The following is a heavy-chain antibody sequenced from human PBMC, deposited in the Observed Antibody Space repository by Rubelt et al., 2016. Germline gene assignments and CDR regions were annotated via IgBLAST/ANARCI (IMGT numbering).Heavy chain of an antibody. CDR2: IKEDGSVK. Sequence: EVQLVESGGGLVQPGGSLRLFCAASGFTFSSHWMSWVRQAPGKGLEWVANIKEDGSVKYYVDSVKGRFTISRDNAKNSLYLQMNSLRVEDTAVYYCARARGMDYWGQGTLLTVSS. V-gene: IGHV3-7*01. D-gene: IGHD3-16*01. CDR1: GFTFSSHW. J-gene: IGHJ4*02. CDR3: ARARGMDY.